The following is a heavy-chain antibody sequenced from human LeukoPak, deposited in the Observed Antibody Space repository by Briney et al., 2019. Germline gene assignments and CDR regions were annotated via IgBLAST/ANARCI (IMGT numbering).Heavy chain of an antibody. V-gene: IGHV5-51*01. J-gene: IGHJ5*02. CDR2: IYPGDSDT. CDR1: GYNFATYW. D-gene: IGHD3-9*01. Sequence: GESLKISCKGSGYNFATYWIGWVRQMPGKGLEWMGIIYPGDSDTRYSPSFQGQVTISADKSISTAYLQWSSLKASDTAMYYCARSEYDILTGYSRNWFDPWGQGTLVTVSS. CDR3: ARSEYDILTGYSRNWFDP.